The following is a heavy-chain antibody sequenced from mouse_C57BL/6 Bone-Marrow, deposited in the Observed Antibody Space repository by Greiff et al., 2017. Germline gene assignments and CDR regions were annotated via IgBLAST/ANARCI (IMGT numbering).Heavy chain of an antibody. CDR2: ISNGGGST. D-gene: IGHD2-3*01. V-gene: IGHV5-12*01. J-gene: IGHJ3*01. CDR3: ARHGDDGYYDWFAY. Sequence: EVQLVESGGGLVQPGGSLKLSCAASGFTFSDYYMYWVRQTPEKRLEWVAYISNGGGSTYYPDTVKGRFTISRDNAKNTLYLQMSRLKSEDTAMYYCARHGDDGYYDWFAYWGQGTLVTVSA. CDR1: GFTFSDYY.